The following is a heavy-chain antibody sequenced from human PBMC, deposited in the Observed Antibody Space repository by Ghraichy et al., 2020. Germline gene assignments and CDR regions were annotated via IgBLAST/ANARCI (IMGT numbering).Heavy chain of an antibody. D-gene: IGHD3-22*01. V-gene: IGHV3-74*01. J-gene: IGHJ6*02. CDR1: GFTFSTYW. Sequence: GGSLRLSCAASGFTFSTYWMHWVRQAPGKGLVWVSRINSDGCTTNYADSVKGRFTISRDNAKNTLYLQMNSLRGEDTAVYYCAVGYDSSGSYGMDVWGQGTTVAVS. CDR2: INSDGCTT. CDR3: AVGYDSSGSYGMDV.